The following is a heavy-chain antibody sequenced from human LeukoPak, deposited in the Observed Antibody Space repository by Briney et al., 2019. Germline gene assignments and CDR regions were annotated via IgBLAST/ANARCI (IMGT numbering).Heavy chain of an antibody. CDR3: ARMAPSSKIAVAPYYFDY. J-gene: IGHJ4*02. D-gene: IGHD6-19*01. CDR1: GFTFSSYW. CDR2: INSDGSST. Sequence: GGSLRLSCAASGFTFSSYWMHWVRQAPGKGLVWVSRINSDGSSTSYADSVKGRFTISRDNAKNTLYLQMNSLRAEDTAVYYCARMAPSSKIAVAPYYFDYWGQGTLVTVSS. V-gene: IGHV3-74*01.